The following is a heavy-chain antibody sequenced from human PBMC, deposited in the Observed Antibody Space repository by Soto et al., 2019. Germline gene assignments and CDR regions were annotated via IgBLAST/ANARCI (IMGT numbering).Heavy chain of an antibody. Sequence: GGSLRLSCAASGFTFSSYSMNWVRQAPGKGLEWVSSISSSSSYIYYADSVKGRFTIPRDNAKNSLYLQMNSLRAEDTAVYYCARDSGGVVGAPEYWGQGTLVTVSS. CDR2: ISSSSSYI. D-gene: IGHD1-26*01. CDR3: ARDSGGVVGAPEY. CDR1: GFTFSSYS. J-gene: IGHJ4*02. V-gene: IGHV3-21*01.